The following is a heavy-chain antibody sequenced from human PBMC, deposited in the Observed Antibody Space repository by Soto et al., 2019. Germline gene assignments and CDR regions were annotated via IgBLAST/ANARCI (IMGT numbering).Heavy chain of an antibody. CDR2: ISAYNGNT. V-gene: IGHV1-18*01. Sequence: ASVKVSCKASGYTFTSYGISWVRQAPGQGLEWMGWISAYNGNTNYAQKLQGRVTMTTDTSTSTAYTEPRSLRSDDTAVYYCASSLLVGYGLEGESDWGQGTLVTVSS. CDR3: ASSLLVGYGLEGESD. CDR1: GYTFTSYG. D-gene: IGHD5-18*01. J-gene: IGHJ4*02.